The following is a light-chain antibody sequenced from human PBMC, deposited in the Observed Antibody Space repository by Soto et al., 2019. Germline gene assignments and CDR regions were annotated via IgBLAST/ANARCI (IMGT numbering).Light chain of an antibody. CDR3: QQYNTFPWT. Sequence: DIQMTQSPSTLSASVGDRVIISCRASHSFTRWLAWYQQKPGKAPKSLIYDASTLESGVPSRFSGSGSGTEFTLTIASLQPDDFATYYCQQYNTFPWTFAQGTKVE. CDR2: DAS. J-gene: IGKJ1*01. V-gene: IGKV1-5*01. CDR1: HSFTRW.